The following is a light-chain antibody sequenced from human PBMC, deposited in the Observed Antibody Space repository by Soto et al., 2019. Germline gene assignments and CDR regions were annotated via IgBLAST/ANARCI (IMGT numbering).Light chain of an antibody. CDR1: QSLVHSDGNTY. Sequence: DFVMTQTPLSSPVTLGQPASISCRSSQSLVHSDGNTYLSWLHQRPGQPPRLLIYMISNRFSGVPDRFSGSWAGTDFTRKISRVEAEDVGVYYCMQATQPYTFGQGTKLEIK. CDR3: MQATQPYT. CDR2: MIS. J-gene: IGKJ2*01. V-gene: IGKV2-24*01.